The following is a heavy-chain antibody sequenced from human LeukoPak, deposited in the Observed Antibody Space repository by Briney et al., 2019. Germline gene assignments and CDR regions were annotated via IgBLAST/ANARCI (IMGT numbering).Heavy chain of an antibody. CDR1: GFTFSSYA. CDR2: ISGSGGST. D-gene: IGHD6-19*01. CDR3: AKKGDSGWVFDY. J-gene: IGHJ4*02. Sequence: GGSLRLSCAASGFTFSSYAMSWVRQAPGKGLEWVSGISGSGGSTHYADSVKGQFTLSRDNSKNTLWLQMNSLRAEDTALYYCAKKGDSGWVFDYWGQGTLVTVSS. V-gene: IGHV3-23*01.